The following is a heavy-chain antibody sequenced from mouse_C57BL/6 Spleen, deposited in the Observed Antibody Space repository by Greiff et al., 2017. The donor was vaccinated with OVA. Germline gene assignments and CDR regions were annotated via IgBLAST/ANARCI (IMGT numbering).Heavy chain of an antibody. CDR1: GYTFTDYN. J-gene: IGHJ2*01. V-gene: IGHV1-18*01. CDR3: ARRGVYGSSYYFDY. D-gene: IGHD1-1*01. CDR2: INPNNGGT. Sequence: VQLKESGPELVKPGASVKIPCKASGYTFTDYNMDWVKQSHGKSLEWIGDINPNNGGTIYNQKFKGKATLTVDKSSSTAYMELRSLTSEDTAVYYYARRGVYGSSYYFDYWGHGTTLTVSS.